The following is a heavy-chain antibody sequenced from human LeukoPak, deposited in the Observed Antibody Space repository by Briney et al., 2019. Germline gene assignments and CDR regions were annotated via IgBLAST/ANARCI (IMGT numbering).Heavy chain of an antibody. D-gene: IGHD5-18*01. V-gene: IGHV3-49*04. Sequence: GGSLRLSCTTSGFNFGDHAITWVRQAPGKGLEWVGFIRSKAYRGTTEYAASVKGRFTISRDDSKSVVYLQMNSLKSEDTAVYYYSRGPIQLWVHNGVDVWGQGTTVTVSS. CDR1: GFNFGDHA. CDR3: SRGPIQLWVHNGVDV. CDR2: IRSKAYRGTT. J-gene: IGHJ6*02.